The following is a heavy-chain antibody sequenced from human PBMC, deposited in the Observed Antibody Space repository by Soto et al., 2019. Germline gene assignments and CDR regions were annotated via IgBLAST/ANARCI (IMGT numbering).Heavy chain of an antibody. V-gene: IGHV1-8*01. CDR2: MNPNSGNT. CDR3: ARGVSAADPDYYYYYMDV. J-gene: IGHJ6*03. CDR1: GYTFTSYD. Sequence: ASVKVSCMASGYTFTSYDINWVRQATGQGLEWMGWMNPNSGNTGYAQKFQGRVTMTRNTSISTAYMELSSLRSEDTAVYYCARGVSAADPDYYYYYMDVWGKGTTVTVSS. D-gene: IGHD6-13*01.